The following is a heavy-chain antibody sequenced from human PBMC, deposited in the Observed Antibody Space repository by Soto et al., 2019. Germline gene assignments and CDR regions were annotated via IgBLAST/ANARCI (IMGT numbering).Heavy chain of an antibody. J-gene: IGHJ5*01. V-gene: IGHV3-13*01. D-gene: IGHD6-19*01. CDR2: IDTAGDT. CDR1: GFPFSSYY. CDR3: VRMYSSGWYDF. Sequence: GGSLSLSCAASGFPFSSYYMHWVRQAPGKRLEWVSIIDTAGDTYYPGSVKGRFTISRENANNSLYLQMNSLRAGDTAIYYCVRMYSSGWYDFWGQGTLVTVSS.